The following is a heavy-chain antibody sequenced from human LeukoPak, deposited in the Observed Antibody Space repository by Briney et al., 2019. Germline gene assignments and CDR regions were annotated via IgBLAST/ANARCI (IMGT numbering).Heavy chain of an antibody. CDR2: INPSGGST. CDR3: ARADDSSGYPKSFDI. V-gene: IGHV1-46*01. D-gene: IGHD3-22*01. Sequence: GASVKVSCKASGYTFTSYYMHWVRQAPGQGLEWMGIINPSGGSTSYAQKFQGRVTMTRDMSTSTVYMELSSLRSEDTAVYYCARADDSSGYPKSFDIWGQGTMVTVSS. J-gene: IGHJ3*02. CDR1: GYTFTSYY.